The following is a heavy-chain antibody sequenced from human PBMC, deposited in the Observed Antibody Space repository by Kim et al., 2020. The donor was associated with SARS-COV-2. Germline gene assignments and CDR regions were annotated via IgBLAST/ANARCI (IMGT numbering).Heavy chain of an antibody. D-gene: IGHD3-22*01. CDR3: AKDIGPTGDSSGYYYLGFDY. J-gene: IGHJ4*02. V-gene: IGHV3-9*01. CDR2: ISWNSGNI. CDR1: GFTFGDYA. Sequence: GGSLRLSCAASGFTFGDYAMHWVRQGPGKGLEWISGISWNSGNIGYADSVKGRFTISRDNAKNSLYLQMNSLRTEDTALYYCAKDIGPTGDSSGYYYLGFDYWGQGTLVTVSS.